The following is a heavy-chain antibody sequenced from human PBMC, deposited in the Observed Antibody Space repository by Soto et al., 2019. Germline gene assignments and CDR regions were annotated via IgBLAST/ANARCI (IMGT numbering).Heavy chain of an antibody. D-gene: IGHD3-22*01. V-gene: IGHV3-30-3*01. CDR2: IGYDGSLE. J-gene: IGHJ4*02. Sequence: QVQLVESGGGVAQPGRSLRVSCAASGFTFSGYAMHWVRQAPGKGLEWVAIIGYDGSLESYAESVKGRFTISRDNSNNTLFLLMNSLRPEDTAVYYCAREHYDSSGYYRIDSWGQGTLVTVS. CDR3: AREHYDSSGYYRIDS. CDR1: GFTFSGYA.